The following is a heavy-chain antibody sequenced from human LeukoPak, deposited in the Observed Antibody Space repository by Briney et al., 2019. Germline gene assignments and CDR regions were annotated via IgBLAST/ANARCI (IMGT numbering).Heavy chain of an antibody. D-gene: IGHD6-19*01. V-gene: IGHV4-4*07. J-gene: IGHJ6*03. CDR2: IYTSGST. CDR1: GGSISSYY. CDR3: AREAVAGTWGYYYYYMDV. Sequence: SETLSLTCTVSGGSISSYYWSWIRQPAGKGLEWIGRIYTSGSTNYNPSLKSRVTMSVDTSKNQFSLKLSSVTAADTAVYYCAREAVAGTWGYYYYYMDVWGKGTTVTISS.